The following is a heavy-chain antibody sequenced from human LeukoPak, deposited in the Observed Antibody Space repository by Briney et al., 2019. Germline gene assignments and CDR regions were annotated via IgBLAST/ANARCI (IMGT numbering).Heavy chain of an antibody. Sequence: GGSLRLSCAASGFTFSSYAMHWVRQAPGKGLEWVAVISYDGSNKYYADSVKGRFTISRDNSKNTLYLQMNSLRAEDTAVYYRAREDSYGPGVFDYWGQGTLVTVSS. V-gene: IGHV3-30-3*01. CDR2: ISYDGSNK. J-gene: IGHJ4*02. D-gene: IGHD5-18*01. CDR1: GFTFSSYA. CDR3: AREDSYGPGVFDY.